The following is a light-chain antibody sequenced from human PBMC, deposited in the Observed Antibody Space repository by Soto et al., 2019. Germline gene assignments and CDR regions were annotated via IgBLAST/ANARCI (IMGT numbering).Light chain of an antibody. CDR2: AAS. J-gene: IGKJ1*01. Sequence: DIQLTQSPSFLSASVGDRVTITCRARQGISNFLAWYQQKPGKAPKLLIYAASTLQSGVPSRFSGSGSGTDFTLTISCLQSEDFATYYCQQYYSYPPTFGQGTKVDIK. V-gene: IGKV1-9*01. CDR1: QGISNF. CDR3: QQYYSYPPT.